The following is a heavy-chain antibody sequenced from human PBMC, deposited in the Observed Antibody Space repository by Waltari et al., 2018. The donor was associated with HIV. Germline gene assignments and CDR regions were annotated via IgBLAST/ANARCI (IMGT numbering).Heavy chain of an antibody. Sequence: QVQLQESGPGLVQPSQTLSLTCTVSGGSISRSGYYWSWIRQRPGKGLEWIGSIYYRGNTYYNRSLKSLLTISLDTSKNHVSLRLNSVTAADTAVYYCARGGVGATTNWLDPWGQGTLVTVSS. J-gene: IGHJ5*02. CDR3: ARGGVGATTNWLDP. CDR2: IYYRGNT. D-gene: IGHD1-26*01. CDR1: GGSISRSGYY. V-gene: IGHV4-31*01.